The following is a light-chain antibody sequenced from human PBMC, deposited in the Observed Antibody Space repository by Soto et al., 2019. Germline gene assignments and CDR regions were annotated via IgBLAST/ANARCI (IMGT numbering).Light chain of an antibody. V-gene: IGLV3-10*01. CDR3: YSTDSSGDHGV. J-gene: IGLJ3*02. CDR2: EDS. Sequence: SYELTQPPSVSVSPGQTARITCSGDALPKKYAYWYQQKSGQAPVLVMYEDSKRPSGIPERISGSSSGTKATLTISGAQVEDEAEYYCYSTDSSGDHGVFGGGTKLTVL. CDR1: ALPKKY.